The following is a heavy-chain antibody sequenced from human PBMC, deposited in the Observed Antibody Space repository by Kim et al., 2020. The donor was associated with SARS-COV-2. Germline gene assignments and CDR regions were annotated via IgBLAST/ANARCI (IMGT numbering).Heavy chain of an antibody. CDR1: GYSISSGYY. Sequence: SETLSLTCIVSGYSISSGYYWGWIRQPPGKGLELIGIIYHSGTTYYNQSLKSRFTISVDTSKNQISLKVSTVTAADTAVYYCARGYYYDSGGYNFDYCG. V-gene: IGHV4-38-2*02. D-gene: IGHD3-22*01. CDR3: ARGYYYDSGGYNFDY. J-gene: IGHJ4*01. CDR2: IYHSGTT.